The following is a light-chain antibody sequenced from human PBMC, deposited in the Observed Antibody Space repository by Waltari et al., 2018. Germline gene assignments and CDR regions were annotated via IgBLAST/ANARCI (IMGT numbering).Light chain of an antibody. Sequence: DIQITQSPSTLSASVGDRVTITCRASQTISNWLAWCQQRPEKAPKLLIYEASSLESGVPLRFSGSGSGTEFTLTISSLQPDDFATYYCQQYDHYPSFGQGTKVQIK. V-gene: IGKV1-5*03. CDR2: EAS. J-gene: IGKJ1*01. CDR1: QTISNW. CDR3: QQYDHYPS.